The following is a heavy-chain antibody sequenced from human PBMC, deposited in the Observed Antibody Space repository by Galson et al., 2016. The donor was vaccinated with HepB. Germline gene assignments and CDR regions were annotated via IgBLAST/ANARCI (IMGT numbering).Heavy chain of an antibody. J-gene: IGHJ4*02. CDR1: GFTFSSNW. CDR2: IKQDGSEK. V-gene: IGHV3-7*02. D-gene: IGHD3-10*01. CDR3: ARSPRILWFEVDY. Sequence: SLRLSCAASGFTFSSNWMSWVRQAPGKGLEWVANIKQDGSEKYYVDSVKGRFTISRDNAKSTVYLQMDSLRVDDTAVYYCARSPRILWFEVDYWGQGILVTVSS.